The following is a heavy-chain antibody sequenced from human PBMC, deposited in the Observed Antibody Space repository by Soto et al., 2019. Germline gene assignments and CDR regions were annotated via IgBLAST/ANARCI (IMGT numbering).Heavy chain of an antibody. CDR3: AVDDYCSGGSCYYYGMDV. CDR1: GGTFSSYA. CDR2: IIPIFGTA. J-gene: IGHJ6*02. D-gene: IGHD2-15*01. V-gene: IGHV1-69*13. Sequence: ASVKVSCKASGGTFSSYAISWVRQAPGQGLEWMGGIIPIFGTANYAQKFQGRVTITADESTSTAYMELSSLRSEDTAVYYCAVDDYCSGGSCYYYGMDVWGQGTTVTAP.